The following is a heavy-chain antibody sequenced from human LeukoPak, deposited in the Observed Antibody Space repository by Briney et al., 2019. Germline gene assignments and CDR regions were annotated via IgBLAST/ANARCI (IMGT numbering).Heavy chain of an antibody. V-gene: IGHV3-21*01. CDR3: AGIFIRDGYNPPRGAFDI. D-gene: IGHD5-12*01. CDR1: GFTFSSYS. Sequence: GGSLRLSCAASGFTFSSYSMNWVRQAPGKGLEWVSSISSSSSYIYYAGSVKGRFTISRDNAKNSLYLQMNSLRAEDTAVYYCAGIFIRDGYNPPRGAFDIWGQGTMVTVSS. CDR2: ISSSSSYI. J-gene: IGHJ3*02.